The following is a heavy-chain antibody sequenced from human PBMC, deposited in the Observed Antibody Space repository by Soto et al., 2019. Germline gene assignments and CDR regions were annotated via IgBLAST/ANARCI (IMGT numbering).Heavy chain of an antibody. CDR1: GGSISSSSYY. J-gene: IGHJ5*02. CDR3: ARLWGDLTIFGVVTLNWFDP. V-gene: IGHV4-39*01. Sequence: QLQLQESGPGLVKPSETLSLTCTVSGGSISSSSYYWGWIRQPPGKGLEWIGSIYYSGSTYYNPSLRSRGTISVDTSQNQFSLKLSSVTAADPAVYYCARLWGDLTIFGVVTLNWFDPWGQGTLVTVSS. CDR2: IYYSGST. D-gene: IGHD3-3*01.